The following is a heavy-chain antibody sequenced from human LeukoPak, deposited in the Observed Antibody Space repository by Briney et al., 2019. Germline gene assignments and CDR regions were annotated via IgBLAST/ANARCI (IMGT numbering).Heavy chain of an antibody. Sequence: GASVKVSCKASGGTFSSYAISWVRQAPGQGLEWMGGIIPIFGTANYAQKFQGRVTITTDESTSTAYMELSSLRSEDTAVYYCARISSGIAARPEGLYWYFDLWGRGTLVTVSS. CDR1: GGTFSSYA. V-gene: IGHV1-69*05. CDR3: ARISSGIAARPEGLYWYFDL. CDR2: IIPIFGTA. J-gene: IGHJ2*01. D-gene: IGHD6-6*01.